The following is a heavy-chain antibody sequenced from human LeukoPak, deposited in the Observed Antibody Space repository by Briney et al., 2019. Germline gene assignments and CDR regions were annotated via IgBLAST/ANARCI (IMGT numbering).Heavy chain of an antibody. Sequence: PGGSLRLSCAASGFIFTNYFMSWVRQAPGKGLEWVASIKHDGSEKYYVDSVKGRFSISRDNAKNSLYLQMNSLRAEDTAVYYCARAPMTTVTTYYYYGLDVWGQGTTVTVSS. CDR2: IKHDGSEK. D-gene: IGHD4-17*01. CDR1: GFIFTNYF. CDR3: ARAPMTTVTTYYYYGLDV. J-gene: IGHJ6*02. V-gene: IGHV3-7*01.